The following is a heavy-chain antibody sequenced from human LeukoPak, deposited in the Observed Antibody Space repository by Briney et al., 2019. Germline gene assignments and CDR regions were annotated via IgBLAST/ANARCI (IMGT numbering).Heavy chain of an antibody. Sequence: ASVKVSCKASGYTFASYGVSWVRQAPGQGPEWMAWISVYSGNTKYAQKFQGRVTLTADTSTSTVYMELRSLRSGDTAVYYCARDGWSLGPWGQGTLVTVSS. V-gene: IGHV1-18*01. CDR1: GYTFASYG. CDR3: ARDGWSLGP. D-gene: IGHD2-8*01. CDR2: ISVYSGNT. J-gene: IGHJ5*02.